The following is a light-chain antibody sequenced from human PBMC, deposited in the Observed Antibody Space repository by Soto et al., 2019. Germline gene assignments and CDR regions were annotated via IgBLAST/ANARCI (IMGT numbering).Light chain of an antibody. CDR1: SSDVGLYDY. J-gene: IGLJ1*01. CDR3: SSYTSDSSDV. CDR2: AVS. Sequence: ALTQPASVSGSPGQSTTISCTGTSSDVGLYDYVSWYQQHPGKAPQLMIYAVSNRPSGVSNRFSASKSGNTASLFISGLQAEDEADYYCSSYTSDSSDVFGSGTKVTVL. V-gene: IGLV2-14*01.